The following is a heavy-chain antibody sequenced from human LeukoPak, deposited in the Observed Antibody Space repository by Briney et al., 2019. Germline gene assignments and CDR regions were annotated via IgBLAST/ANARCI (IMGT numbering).Heavy chain of an antibody. CDR1: GFTVCSNY. J-gene: IGHJ4*02. Sequence: GGSLRLSCAASGFTVCSNYMSWVRQAPGKGLEWVSDICNDGSTFYADSVKGRFTISRDNSKNTLYLQMDSLRAEDTAVYYCAREDSVYYYASSGYYDYWGQGTLVTVSS. D-gene: IGHD3-22*01. CDR2: ICNDGST. V-gene: IGHV3-53*01. CDR3: AREDSVYYYASSGYYDY.